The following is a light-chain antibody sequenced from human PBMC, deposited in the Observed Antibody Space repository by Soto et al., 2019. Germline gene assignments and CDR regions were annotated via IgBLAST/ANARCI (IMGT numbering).Light chain of an antibody. J-gene: IGLJ3*02. CDR1: SSDVGGYNY. CDR2: DVN. V-gene: IGLV2-23*02. CDR3: CSYAGDSTWV. Sequence: QSVLTQPASVSGSPGQSITISCTGTSSDVGGYNYVSWYQQHPGKAPKLMIYDVNNRPSGVSNRFSGSKFGNTASLTISGLQAEDEVDYYCCSYAGDSTWVFGGGTKLTVL.